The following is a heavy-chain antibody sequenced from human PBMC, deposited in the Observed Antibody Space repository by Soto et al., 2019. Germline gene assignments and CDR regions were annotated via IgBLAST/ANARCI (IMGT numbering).Heavy chain of an antibody. CDR3: ARVLLPAGAGFDY. J-gene: IGHJ4*02. Sequence: SETLSRTCTVSGGSISSYYWSCIRQPPGKGLEWIGYIYYSGSTNYNPSLKSRVTISVDTSKNQFSLKLSSVTAADTAVYYCARVLLPAGAGFDYWGQGTLVTVYS. CDR1: GGSISSYY. D-gene: IGHD2-2*01. V-gene: IGHV4-59*01. CDR2: IYYSGST.